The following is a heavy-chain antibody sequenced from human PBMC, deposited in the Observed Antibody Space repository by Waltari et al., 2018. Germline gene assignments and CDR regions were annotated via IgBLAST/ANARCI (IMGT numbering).Heavy chain of an antibody. Sequence: EVQLVESGGGLVKPGGSLRLSCAASGFPFSSSSMTSVRQAPGKGLEWVSSISSSSSYIYYADSVKGRFTISRDNAKNSLYLQMNSLRAEDTAVYYCARDWAVAGTAVDYWGQGTLVTVSS. CDR1: GFPFSSSS. V-gene: IGHV3-21*01. CDR3: ARDWAVAGTAVDY. J-gene: IGHJ4*02. CDR2: ISSSSSYI. D-gene: IGHD6-19*01.